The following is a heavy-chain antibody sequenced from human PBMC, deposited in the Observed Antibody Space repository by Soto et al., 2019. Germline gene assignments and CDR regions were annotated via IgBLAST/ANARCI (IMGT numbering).Heavy chain of an antibody. Sequence: PSETLSLTCAVSGASISSGNHSWSWIRQPPGKGLEWIGYIYHSGSTYYNPSLKRRVTISVDRSKNQFSLNLNSVTAADTAVYYCARGGYSGYDLTFDHWGQGTLVTVSS. CDR2: IYHSGST. CDR3: ARGGYSGYDLTFDH. D-gene: IGHD5-12*01. V-gene: IGHV4-30-2*01. CDR1: GASISSGNHS. J-gene: IGHJ4*02.